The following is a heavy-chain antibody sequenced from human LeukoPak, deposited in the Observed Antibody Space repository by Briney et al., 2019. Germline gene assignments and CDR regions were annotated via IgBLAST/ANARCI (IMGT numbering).Heavy chain of an antibody. CDR1: GYTFTSYG. CDR2: ISAYNGNT. Sequence: GASVKVSCKASGYTFTSYGISWVRQAPGQGLEWMGWISAYNGNTNYAQKLQGRVTMTTDTSTSTAYMELSRLRSDDTAVYYCARDPLYYYGSEGNYMDVWGKGTTVTVSS. V-gene: IGHV1-18*01. D-gene: IGHD3-10*01. J-gene: IGHJ6*03. CDR3: ARDPLYYYGSEGNYMDV.